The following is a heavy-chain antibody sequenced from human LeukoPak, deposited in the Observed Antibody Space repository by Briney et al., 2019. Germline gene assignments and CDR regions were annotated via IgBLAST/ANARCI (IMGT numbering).Heavy chain of an antibody. CDR2: IYYSGST. Sequence: SETLSLTCTVSGGSISSYYWSWIRQPPGKGLEWIGYIYYSGSTNYNLSLKSRVTISVDTSKNQFSLKLSSVTAADTAVYYCARVSIAAAGTGVPFDYWGQGTLVTVSS. CDR3: ARVSIAAAGTGVPFDY. D-gene: IGHD6-13*01. J-gene: IGHJ4*02. CDR1: GGSISSYY. V-gene: IGHV4-59*01.